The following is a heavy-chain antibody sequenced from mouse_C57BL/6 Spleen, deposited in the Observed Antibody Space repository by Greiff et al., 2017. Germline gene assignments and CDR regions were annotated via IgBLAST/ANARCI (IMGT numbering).Heavy chain of an antibody. CDR1: GYAFSSHW. V-gene: IGHV1-80*01. CDR3: ARGEYGNFAY. Sequence: VQLQQSGAELVKPGASVKISCKASGYAFSSHWMNWVKQRPGKGLEWIGQIYPGDGDTNYNGKFKGKATLTADKSSSTAYMQLSSLTSEDSAVYFCARGEYGNFAYWGQGTLVTVSA. D-gene: IGHD2-1*01. CDR2: IYPGDGDT. J-gene: IGHJ3*01.